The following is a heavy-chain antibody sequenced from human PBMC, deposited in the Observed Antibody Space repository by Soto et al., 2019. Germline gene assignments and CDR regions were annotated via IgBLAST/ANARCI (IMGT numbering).Heavy chain of an antibody. D-gene: IGHD1-26*01. J-gene: IGHJ5*02. CDR2: ISSSSSTI. CDR3: AREEGLLNWFAP. CDR1: GFTFSSYS. Sequence: EVQLVESGGGLVQPGGSLRLSCAASGFTFSSYSMNWVRQAPGKGLEWVSYISSSSSTIYYADSVKGRFTISRDNAKNSLYLQMNGLRAEDTAVYYCAREEGLLNWFAPWGQGPLFTVSS. V-gene: IGHV3-48*01.